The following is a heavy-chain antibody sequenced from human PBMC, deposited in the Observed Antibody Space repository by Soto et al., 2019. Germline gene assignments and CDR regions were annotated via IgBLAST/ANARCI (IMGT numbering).Heavy chain of an antibody. V-gene: IGHV2-5*01. D-gene: IGHD6-13*01. CDR1: GFSLSTSGVG. J-gene: IGHJ4*01. CDR2: IYWNDDK. Sequence: QITLKESGPTLVKPTQTLTLTCTFSGFSLSTSGVGVGWIRQPPGKALEWLALIYWNDDKRYSPSLKSRLTNTQDNPKNPVGLTKNNMDPVDKAKYFCAHSRSSPWGLDYWGQGTLVTVSS. CDR3: AHSRSSPWGLDY.